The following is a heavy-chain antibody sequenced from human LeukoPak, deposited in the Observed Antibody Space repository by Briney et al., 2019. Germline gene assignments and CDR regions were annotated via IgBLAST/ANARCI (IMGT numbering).Heavy chain of an antibody. J-gene: IGHJ4*02. CDR1: GASISSSSYY. CDR3: ARLRGYTSGNPGY. V-gene: IGHV4-39*01. CDR2: IYYNGDT. Sequence: SETLSLTCTVSGASISSSSYYWGRIRQPPGKGLEWIGSIYYNGDTYYNSSLKSRLTISVDTSKNQFTLKLSSMTAADTALYYCARLRGYTSGNPGYWGQGSLVTVSS. D-gene: IGHD5-18*01.